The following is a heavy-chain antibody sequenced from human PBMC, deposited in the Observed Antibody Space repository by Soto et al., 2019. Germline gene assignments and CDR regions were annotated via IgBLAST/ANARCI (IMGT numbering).Heavy chain of an antibody. J-gene: IGHJ4*02. V-gene: IGHV4-30-4*01. CDR2: IYYSGST. CDR1: GGSISSGDYY. Sequence: PSATLSLTCTVSGGSISSGDYYWSWIRQPPGKSLEWIGYIYYSGSTYYNPSLKSRVTISVDTSKNQFSLKLSSVTAADTAVYYCKAVAAQGIDYWGQGTLVTVSS. CDR3: KAVAAQGIDY. D-gene: IGHD6-19*01.